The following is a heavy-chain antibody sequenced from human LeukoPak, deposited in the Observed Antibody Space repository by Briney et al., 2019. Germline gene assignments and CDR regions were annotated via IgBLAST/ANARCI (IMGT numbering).Heavy chain of an antibody. CDR1: GFTFSNYA. CDR2: ISYDGSNN. J-gene: IGHJ6*02. D-gene: IGHD6-13*01. V-gene: IGHV3-30-3*01. Sequence: GRSLRLSCAASGFTFSNYAMHWVRQAPGKGLEWVAVISYDGSNNYHADSVRGRFTISRDNSKNTLYLQMHSLRAEDTAVYYCVRDREPRYKQQLVLTYGMDVWGQGTTVTVSS. CDR3: VRDREPRYKQQLVLTYGMDV.